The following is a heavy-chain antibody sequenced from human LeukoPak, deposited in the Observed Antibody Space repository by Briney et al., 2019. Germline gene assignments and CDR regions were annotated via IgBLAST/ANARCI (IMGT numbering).Heavy chain of an antibody. Sequence: EASVKVSCKASGYTFTSYYMHWLRQAPGQGLEWMGVINPSGTTGYAQKFQGRVTMTRDTSTSTVSLELSSLRSEDTAVYYCARAGAYRYGGGDAFDIWGQGTMVTVSS. D-gene: IGHD5-18*01. J-gene: IGHJ3*02. CDR2: INPSGTT. CDR1: GYTFTSYY. CDR3: ARAGAYRYGGGDAFDI. V-gene: IGHV1-46*01.